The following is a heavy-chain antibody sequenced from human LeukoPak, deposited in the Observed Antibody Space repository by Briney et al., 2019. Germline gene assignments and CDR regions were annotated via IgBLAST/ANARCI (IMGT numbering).Heavy chain of an antibody. D-gene: IGHD3-16*01. CDR1: GGSISGSY. CDR3: ARDGDYFDY. CDR2: MYNSGST. Sequence: SETLSLTCTVSGGSISGSYWSWIRQPPGKGLEWIAYMYNSGSTNYNPSLKSRVTISVDTSKNQFSLKLSSVTAADTAVYYCARDGDYFDYWGQGTLVTVSS. J-gene: IGHJ4*02. V-gene: IGHV4-4*08.